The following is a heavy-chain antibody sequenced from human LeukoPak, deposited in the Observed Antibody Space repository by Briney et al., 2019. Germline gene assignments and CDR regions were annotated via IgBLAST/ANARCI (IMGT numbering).Heavy chain of an antibody. Sequence: GGSLRLSCAASGFTFSSYGMHWVRQAPGKGLEWVAVISYDGSNKYYADSVKGRFTISRDNSKNTLYLQMNSLRAEDTAVYYCAKDYYGMDVWGQGTTVTVSS. CDR3: AKDYYGMDV. CDR1: GFTFSSYG. J-gene: IGHJ6*02. V-gene: IGHV3-30*18. CDR2: ISYDGSNK.